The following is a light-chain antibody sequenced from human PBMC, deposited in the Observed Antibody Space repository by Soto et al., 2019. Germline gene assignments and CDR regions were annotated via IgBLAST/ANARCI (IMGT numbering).Light chain of an antibody. CDR1: SSNIGTTYD. CDR2: DVS. CDR3: SSYTSSSTLRV. J-gene: IGLJ1*01. Sequence: QSVLTQPPSVSGAPGQRVTISCTGNSSNIGTTYDVHWYRHLPGAAPKLLIYDVSNRPSGVSNRFSGSKSGNTASLTISGLQAEDEADYYCSSYTSSSTLRVFGTGTKVTVL. V-gene: IGLV1-40*01.